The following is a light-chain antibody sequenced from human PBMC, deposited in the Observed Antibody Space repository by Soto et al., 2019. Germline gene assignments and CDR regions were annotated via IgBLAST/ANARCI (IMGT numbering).Light chain of an antibody. CDR2: DAS. J-gene: IGKJ1*01. Sequence: DIQMTQSPSTLSASVGDRVTITCRASQSISSWLAWYQQKPGEAPRLLIYDASGLESGVPSRFSGSGSGTEFTLTISSLQPDDFATYYCQQYNSYTSFGQGTKVDIK. V-gene: IGKV1-5*01. CDR3: QQYNSYTS. CDR1: QSISSW.